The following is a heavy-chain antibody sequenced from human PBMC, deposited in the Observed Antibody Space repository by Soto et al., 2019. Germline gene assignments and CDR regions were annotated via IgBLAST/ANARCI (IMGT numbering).Heavy chain of an antibody. CDR2: ISSGGVYM. Sequence: ELRLLESGGGLVQSGGSLRLSCAGSGFTFSTYAMSWVRRAPGKGLEWVSSISSGGVYMYYVDSVRGRFTISRDNFQSTLYLQMNSLRSEDTAVYYCTGALNLSPYYFYYGMDLWGQGTTVNVSS. CDR1: GFTFSTYA. J-gene: IGHJ6*02. CDR3: TGALNLSPYYFYYGMDL. V-gene: IGHV3-23*01.